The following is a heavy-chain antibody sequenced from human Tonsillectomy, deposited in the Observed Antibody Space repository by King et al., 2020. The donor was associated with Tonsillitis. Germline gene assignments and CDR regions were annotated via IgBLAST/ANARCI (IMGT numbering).Heavy chain of an antibody. CDR1: GFIFDDYG. Sequence: DVQLVESGGGVVRPGGSLRLSCAASGFIFDDYGMSWVRQAPGKGLEWVSGINWNGGSTGYADSVKGRFTISRDNAKNSLYLQVNSLRAEDTALYYCARDRKRYYDSSGFAVLDYFDYWGQGTLVTVSS. V-gene: IGHV3-20*04. CDR3: ARDRKRYYDSSGFAVLDYFDY. J-gene: IGHJ4*02. CDR2: INWNGGST. D-gene: IGHD3-22*01.